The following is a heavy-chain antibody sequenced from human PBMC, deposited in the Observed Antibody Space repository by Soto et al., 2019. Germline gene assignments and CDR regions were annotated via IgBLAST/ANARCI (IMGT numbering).Heavy chain of an antibody. V-gene: IGHV1-3*01. Sequence: QVQLVQSGAEVKKPGASVTVSCKASGYTFINYAIHWVRQAPGQRLDWMGRINAGNGNTKYSQKFQGRVTITRDTSARTAYMELSSLRSEDTAIYYCARSEVNYSRFDSWGQGTLVTVSS. D-gene: IGHD2-21*01. CDR1: GYTFINYA. CDR2: INAGNGNT. J-gene: IGHJ4*02. CDR3: ARSEVNYSRFDS.